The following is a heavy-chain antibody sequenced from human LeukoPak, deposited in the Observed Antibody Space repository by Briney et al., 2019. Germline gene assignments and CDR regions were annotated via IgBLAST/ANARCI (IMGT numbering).Heavy chain of an antibody. Sequence: SETLSLTCTVSGGSISSYYWSWIRQPAGKGLEWIGRIYTSGSTNYNPSLKSRVTMSVDTSKNQFSLKLSSVTAAVTAVYYCARGVVVVPAAIRSTYWFDPWGQGTLVTVSS. J-gene: IGHJ5*02. CDR3: ARGVVVVPAAIRSTYWFDP. CDR2: IYTSGST. CDR1: GGSISSYY. D-gene: IGHD2-2*02. V-gene: IGHV4-4*07.